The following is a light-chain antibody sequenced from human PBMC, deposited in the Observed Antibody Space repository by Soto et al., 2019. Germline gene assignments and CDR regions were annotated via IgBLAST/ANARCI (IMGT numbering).Light chain of an antibody. J-gene: IGKJ3*01. CDR1: QSVSSN. V-gene: IGKV3-15*01. CDR2: GAS. CDR3: QQYKNWPSFT. Sequence: EIVMTQSPATLSVSPGERATLSCRASQSVSSNLAWYQQKPGQAPRLLIYGASPRATGIPARFSGSGSGTEFTRTISSLQSEDFAVYYCQQYKNWPSFTFGPGTKVDIK.